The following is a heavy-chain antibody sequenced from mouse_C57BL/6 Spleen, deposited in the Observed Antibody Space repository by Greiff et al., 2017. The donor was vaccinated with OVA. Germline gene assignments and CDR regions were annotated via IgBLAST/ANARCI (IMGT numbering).Heavy chain of an antibody. V-gene: IGHV5-9-1*02. D-gene: IGHD2-14*01. Sequence: EVMLVESGAGLVKPGGSLKLSCAASGFTFSSYAMSWVRQTPEKRLEWVAYISSGGDYIYYADTVKGRFTISSDNARNTLYLQMSSLKSEDTAMYYCTRIHRDAMDYWGQGTSVTVSS. J-gene: IGHJ4*01. CDR3: TRIHRDAMDY. CDR1: GFTFSSYA. CDR2: ISSGGDYI.